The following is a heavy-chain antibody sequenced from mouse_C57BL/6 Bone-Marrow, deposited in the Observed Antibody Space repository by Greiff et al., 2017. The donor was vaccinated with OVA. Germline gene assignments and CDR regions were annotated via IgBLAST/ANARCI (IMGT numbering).Heavy chain of an antibody. J-gene: IGHJ2*01. V-gene: IGHV5-4*01. Sequence: EVMLVESGGGLVKPGGSLKLSCAASGFTFSSYAMSWVRQTPEKRLEWVATISDGGSYTYYPDNLKGRFTISRDNAKNNLYLQMSHLKSEDTAMYYCARECISSDYFDYWGQGTTLTVSS. D-gene: IGHD1-1*01. CDR1: GFTFSSYA. CDR3: ARECISSDYFDY. CDR2: ISDGGSYT.